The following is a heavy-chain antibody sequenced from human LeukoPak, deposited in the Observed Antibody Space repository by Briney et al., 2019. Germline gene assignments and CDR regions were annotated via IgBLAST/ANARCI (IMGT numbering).Heavy chain of an antibody. V-gene: IGHV4-34*01. CDR1: GGSFSDYS. Sequence: SETLSLTCAVYGGSFSDYSWTWIRQPPGKGLQWIGYVYHTGTSGYHPSLKSRVAMSLDTSKNQVSLKLRSVTAADTAVYFCTRVVNGGHFDYWGQGTLVTVSS. J-gene: IGHJ4*02. CDR3: TRVVNGGHFDY. D-gene: IGHD2-8*01. CDR2: VYHTGTS.